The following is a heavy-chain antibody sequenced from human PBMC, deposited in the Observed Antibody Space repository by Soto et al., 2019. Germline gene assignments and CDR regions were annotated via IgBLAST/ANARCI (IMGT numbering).Heavy chain of an antibody. D-gene: IGHD6-19*01. CDR3: ARDWGQQWLAYGLDA. CDR1: GYTFTNYG. CDR2: ISTYNGHT. J-gene: IGHJ6*02. Sequence: QVQLVQSGAEVKKLGASVKVYCKASGYTFTNYGISWVRQAPGQGLEWMGWISTYNGHTTSAQQLQGRLTMTTDTSTSTVSMELRSLRSDDAAVYFCARDWGQQWLAYGLDAWGQGTTVTVSS. V-gene: IGHV1-18*01.